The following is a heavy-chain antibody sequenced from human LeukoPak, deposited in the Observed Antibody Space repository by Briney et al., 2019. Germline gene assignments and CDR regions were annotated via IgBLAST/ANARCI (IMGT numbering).Heavy chain of an antibody. J-gene: IGHJ5*02. V-gene: IGHV4-39*02. Sequence: SETLSLTCTVSGGSISSSSYYWGWIRQPPGKGLEWIGSIYYSGSTYYNPSLKSRVTISVDTSKNQFSLKLSSVTAADTAVYYCARDRTYGDYAYDPWGQGTLVAVSS. CDR3: ARDRTYGDYAYDP. CDR2: IYYSGST. D-gene: IGHD4-17*01. CDR1: GGSISSSSYY.